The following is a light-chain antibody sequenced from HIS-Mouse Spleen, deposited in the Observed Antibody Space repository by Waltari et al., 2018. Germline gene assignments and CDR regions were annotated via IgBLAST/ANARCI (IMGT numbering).Light chain of an antibody. CDR1: ALPKQY. CDR3: YSTDSSGNHRV. Sequence: SYELTQPPSVSVSPGQTARSPCSGDALPKQYAYWYQQKSGQAPVLVIYEDSKRPSGIPERFSGSSSGTMATLTISGAQVEDEADYYCYSTDSSGNHRVFGGGTKLTVL. CDR2: EDS. V-gene: IGLV3-10*01. J-gene: IGLJ2*01.